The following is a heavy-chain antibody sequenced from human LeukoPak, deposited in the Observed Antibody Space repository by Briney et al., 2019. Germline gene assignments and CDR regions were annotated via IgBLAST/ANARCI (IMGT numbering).Heavy chain of an antibody. V-gene: IGHV4-59*01. D-gene: IGHD4-17*01. CDR1: GGSISRYY. J-gene: IGHJ6*02. Sequence: SETLSLTCTVSGGSISRYYWSWIRQPPGKGLEWIGFIYYSGSTNYNPSLKSRVTISVDTSKNQFSLKLRSVIAADTAVYYCARAVFAWDYGDLVADYGMDVWGQGTTVTVSS. CDR3: ARAVFAWDYGDLVADYGMDV. CDR2: IYYSGST.